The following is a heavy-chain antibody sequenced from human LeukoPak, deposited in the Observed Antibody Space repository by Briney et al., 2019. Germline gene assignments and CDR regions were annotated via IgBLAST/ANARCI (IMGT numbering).Heavy chain of an antibody. D-gene: IGHD6-19*01. CDR2: INHSGST. CDR3: ARLPAVAGSDY. J-gene: IGHJ4*02. V-gene: IGHV4-34*01. Sequence: KPSETLSLTCAVYGGSFSGYYWSWIRQPPGKGLEWIGEINHSGSTNYNPSLKSRVTMSVDTSKNQFSLKLSPVTAADTAVYYCARLPAVAGSDYWGQGTLVTVSS. CDR1: GGSFSGYY.